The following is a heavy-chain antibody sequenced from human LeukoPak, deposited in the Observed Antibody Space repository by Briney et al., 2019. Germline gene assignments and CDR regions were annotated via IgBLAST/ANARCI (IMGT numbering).Heavy chain of an antibody. D-gene: IGHD6-19*01. CDR3: ARTPVAGGWDY. CDR1: GCSITKYY. CDR2: IYSSGST. V-gene: IGHV4-4*07. Sequence: SETLSLTCLGCGCSITKYYLSWIRQPAAQGVEWIGRIYSSGSTNYNPSLKSRVTMSVDTSKNHFSLRLTCVTAADTAVYYCARTPVAGGWDYWGQASLVSVSS. J-gene: IGHJ4*02.